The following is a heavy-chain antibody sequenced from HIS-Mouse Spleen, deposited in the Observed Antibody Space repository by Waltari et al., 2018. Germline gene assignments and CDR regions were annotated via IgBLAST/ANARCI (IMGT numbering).Heavy chain of an antibody. CDR1: GYTFTGYY. Sequence: QVQLVQSGAEVKKPGASVKVSCKASGYTFTGYYMHWVRQAPGQGLEWMGGINTNSGGTKYGQKFQGRGTMTRETSISTAYMELSRLRSDDTAVYYCAPVPRGGDCFDYWGQGTLVTVSS. V-gene: IGHV1-2*02. CDR3: APVPRGGDCFDY. CDR2: INTNSGGT. J-gene: IGHJ4*02. D-gene: IGHD2-21*01.